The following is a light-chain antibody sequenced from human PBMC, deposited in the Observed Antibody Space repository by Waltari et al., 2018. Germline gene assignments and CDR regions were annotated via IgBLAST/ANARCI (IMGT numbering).Light chain of an antibody. CDR1: SSDVGGYNS. Sequence: QSALTQPPSASGSPGQSVTISCTGTSSDVGGYNSVSWYQQHPGKAPKLMFYEVSKRPSGVPDRFSGAKSGNTASLTVSGLQAEDEADYYCSSYAGSKNYVFGTGTKVTVL. V-gene: IGLV2-8*01. J-gene: IGLJ1*01. CDR2: EVS. CDR3: SSYAGSKNYV.